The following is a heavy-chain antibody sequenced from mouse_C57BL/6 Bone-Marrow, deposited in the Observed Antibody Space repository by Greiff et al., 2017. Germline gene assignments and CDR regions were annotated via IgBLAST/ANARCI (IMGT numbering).Heavy chain of an antibody. CDR1: GYSITSGYY. D-gene: IGHD1-1*01. CDR3: ARRGGLYYYGSREDWYFDV. Sequence: EVKLVESGPGLVKPSQSLSLTCSVTGYSITSGYYWNWIRQFPGNKLEWMGYISYDGSNNYNPSLKNRISITRDTSKNQFFLKLNSVTTEDTATYYCARRGGLYYYGSREDWYFDVWGTGTTVTVSS. V-gene: IGHV3-6*01. CDR2: ISYDGSN. J-gene: IGHJ1*03.